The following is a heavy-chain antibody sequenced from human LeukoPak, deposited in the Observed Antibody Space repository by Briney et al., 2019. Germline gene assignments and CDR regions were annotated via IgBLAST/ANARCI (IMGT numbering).Heavy chain of an antibody. V-gene: IGHV3-48*01. D-gene: IGHD2-21*01. Sequence: GGSLRLSCAASGFTFSNYGMHWVRQAPGKGLEWVSYISSSSSTIYYADSVKGRFTISRDNAKNSLYLQMNSLKTEDTAVYYCTRPPEVYCGGDCYDYWGQGTLVTVSS. CDR3: TRPPEVYCGGDCYDY. CDR2: ISSSSSTI. CDR1: GFTFSNYG. J-gene: IGHJ4*02.